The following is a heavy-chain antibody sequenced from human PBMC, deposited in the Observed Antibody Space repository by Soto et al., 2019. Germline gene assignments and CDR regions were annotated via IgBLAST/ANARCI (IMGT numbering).Heavy chain of an antibody. CDR3: AKDVYGSSWYSDYYGMDV. CDR2: ISYDGSNK. D-gene: IGHD6-13*01. CDR1: EFTFSSYG. V-gene: IGHV3-30*18. J-gene: IGHJ6*02. Sequence: QVQLVESGGGVVQPGRSLRLSCAASEFTFSSYGMHWVRQAPGKGLEWVAVISYDGSNKYYADSVKGRFTISRDNSKNTLYLQMNSLRAEDTAVYYCAKDVYGSSWYSDYYGMDVWGQGTTVTVSS.